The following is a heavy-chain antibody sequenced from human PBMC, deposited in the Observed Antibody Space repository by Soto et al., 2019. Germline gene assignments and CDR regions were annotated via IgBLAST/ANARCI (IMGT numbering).Heavy chain of an antibody. Sequence: GGSLRLSCAASAFTCNNYAMSWVRQAPGKGLERVSGIGGSGRTTYYADSVKGRFTISRDNSNNTLFLQMNSLRAEDTAVYYCAKSRYSDSSGDFYDYWGQGTLVTVSS. CDR2: IGGSGRTT. J-gene: IGHJ4*02. V-gene: IGHV3-23*01. D-gene: IGHD3-22*01. CDR1: AFTCNNYA. CDR3: AKSRYSDSSGDFYDY.